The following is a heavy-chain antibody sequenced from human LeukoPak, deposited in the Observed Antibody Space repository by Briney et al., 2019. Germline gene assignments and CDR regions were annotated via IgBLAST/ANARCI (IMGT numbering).Heavy chain of an antibody. D-gene: IGHD4-17*01. J-gene: IGHJ4*02. CDR1: GFTFSSYG. V-gene: IGHV3-23*01. Sequence: GGSLRLSCAASGFTFSSYGMNWVRQAPGKGLEWVSSISGSGLNTYYADSVKGRFTISRDKSRNTLYLQMNSLRAEDTAVYYCAKGVTPVISLQFFDYWGQGTLITVSS. CDR2: ISGSGLNT. CDR3: AKGVTPVISLQFFDY.